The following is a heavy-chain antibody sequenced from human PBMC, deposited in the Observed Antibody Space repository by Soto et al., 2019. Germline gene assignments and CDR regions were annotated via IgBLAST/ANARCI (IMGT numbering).Heavy chain of an antibody. CDR3: ARDGYYDFWSGYLPAYYYYGMDV. Sequence: ASVKVSCKASGYTFTGYYIHWVRQAPGQGLEWMGWINPNSGGTNYAQKFQGRVTMTRDTSISTAYMELSRLRSDDTAVYYCARDGYYDFWSGYLPAYYYYGMDVWGQGTTVTVSS. CDR2: INPNSGGT. J-gene: IGHJ6*02. CDR1: GYTFTGYY. V-gene: IGHV1-2*02. D-gene: IGHD3-3*01.